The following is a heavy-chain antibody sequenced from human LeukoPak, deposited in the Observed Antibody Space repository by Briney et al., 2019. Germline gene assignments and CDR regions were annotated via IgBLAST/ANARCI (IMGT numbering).Heavy chain of an antibody. CDR3: ASHILTGYPDAFDI. Sequence: SETLSLTCSVSGGSINSYYWSWIRQPPGKGLEWIGYIYYSGSTNYNPSLKSRVTISVDTSKNQFSLKLSSVTAADTAVYYCASHILTGYPDAFDIWGQGTMVTVSS. D-gene: IGHD3-9*01. CDR2: IYYSGST. CDR1: GGSINSYY. J-gene: IGHJ3*02. V-gene: IGHV4-59*01.